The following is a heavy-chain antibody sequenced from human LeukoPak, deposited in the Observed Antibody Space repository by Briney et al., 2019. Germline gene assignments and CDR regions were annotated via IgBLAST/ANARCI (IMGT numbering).Heavy chain of an antibody. CDR2: IQYDGNYK. Sequence: GGSLRLSCASSGFSFSINAMHWVRHAPGKGLEWVAFIQYDGNYKNYADSVKGRFTISRDNSKNTLYLQMNSLRAEDTAVYYCAKVSGDYGDYYYGMDVWGQGTTVTVSS. CDR3: AKVSGDYGDYYYGMDV. CDR1: GFSFSINA. J-gene: IGHJ6*02. V-gene: IGHV3-30*02. D-gene: IGHD4-17*01.